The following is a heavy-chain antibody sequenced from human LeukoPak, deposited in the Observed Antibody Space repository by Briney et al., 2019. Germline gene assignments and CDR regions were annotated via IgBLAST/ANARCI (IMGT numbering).Heavy chain of an antibody. CDR1: GYSFTSYW. D-gene: IGHD2-2*01. CDR2: IVPSDSYT. J-gene: IGHJ4*02. Sequence: GESLKIPCKGSGYSFTSYWISWVRQMPGKGLEGMGRIVPSDSYTNYSPSFQGHVTISADKSISTAYLQWSGLKTADTAMYYCGRGVGYCSSTGGDMLLYWAEGPLVSVPS. CDR3: GRGVGYCSSTGGDMLLY. V-gene: IGHV5-10-1*01.